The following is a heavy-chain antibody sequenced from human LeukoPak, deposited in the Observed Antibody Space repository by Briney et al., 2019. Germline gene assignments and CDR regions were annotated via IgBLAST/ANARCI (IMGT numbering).Heavy chain of an antibody. Sequence: GGSLRLSCPASGFTFTYYWMTWVRQAPGKGLEWVANIKEDGSETYYVDSVKGRFTISRDNAKNSVYLQMSSLRAEDTAVYYCARDPDCTTTSCFDYWGQGTLVTVSS. J-gene: IGHJ4*02. CDR3: ARDPDCTTTSCFDY. D-gene: IGHD2-2*01. CDR2: IKEDGSET. CDR1: GFTFTYYW. V-gene: IGHV3-7*03.